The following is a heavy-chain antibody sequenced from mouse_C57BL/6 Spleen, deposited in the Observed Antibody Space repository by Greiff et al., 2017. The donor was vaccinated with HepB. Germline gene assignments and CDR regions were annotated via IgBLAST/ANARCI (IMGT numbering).Heavy chain of an antibody. J-gene: IGHJ2*01. CDR3: ARERFRTFDY. CDR2: ISDGGSYT. Sequence: EVHLVESGGGLVKPGGSLKLSCAASGFTFSSYAMSWVRQTPEKRLEWVATISDGGSYTYYPDNVKGRFTISRDNAKNKLYLQMSHLKSEDTAMYYCARERFRTFDYWGQGTTLTVSS. V-gene: IGHV5-4*01. CDR1: GFTFSSYA.